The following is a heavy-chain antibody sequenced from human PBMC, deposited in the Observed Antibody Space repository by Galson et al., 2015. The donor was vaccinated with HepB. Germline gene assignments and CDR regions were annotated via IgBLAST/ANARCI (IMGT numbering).Heavy chain of an antibody. Sequence: SVKVSCKASGGTFSSYTISWVRQAPGRGLEWMGRIIPILGIANYAQKFQGRVTITADKSTSTAYMELSSLRSEDTAVYYCASRDFHNFDWLLSHDFFDYWGQGTLVTVSS. CDR1: GGTFSSYT. J-gene: IGHJ4*02. CDR3: ASRDFHNFDWLLSHDFFDY. D-gene: IGHD3-9*01. V-gene: IGHV1-69*02. CDR2: IIPILGIA.